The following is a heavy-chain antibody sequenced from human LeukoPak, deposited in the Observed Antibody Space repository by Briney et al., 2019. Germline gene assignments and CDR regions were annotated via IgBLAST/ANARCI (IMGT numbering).Heavy chain of an antibody. J-gene: IGHJ4*02. CDR1: GGSISSSSYY. CDR2: IYYSGST. V-gene: IGHV4-39*01. D-gene: IGHD4/OR15-4a*01. Sequence: VKASETLSLTCTVSGGSISSSSYYWGWLRQPPGKGLEWIGSIYYSGSTYYNPSLKSRVTISVDTSKNLFSLKLSSVTAADTAVYYCARGGYGVGEYHSDYWGQGTLVTVSS. CDR3: ARGGYGVGEYHSDY.